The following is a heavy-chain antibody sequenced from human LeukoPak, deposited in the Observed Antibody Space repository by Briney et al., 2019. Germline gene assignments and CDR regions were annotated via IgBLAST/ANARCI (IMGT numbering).Heavy chain of an antibody. Sequence: GSLRLSCAASGFTFSSYAMSWVRQPPGKGLEWIASIFYTGSTYYNPSLKSRVAISVDTSKNQFSLNLRSVTAADTAVYYCARISPYYGSGTYYLHWGQGTLVTVSS. CDR1: GFTFSSYA. J-gene: IGHJ4*02. CDR3: ARISPYYGSGTYYLH. D-gene: IGHD3-10*01. CDR2: IFYTGST. V-gene: IGHV4-38-2*01.